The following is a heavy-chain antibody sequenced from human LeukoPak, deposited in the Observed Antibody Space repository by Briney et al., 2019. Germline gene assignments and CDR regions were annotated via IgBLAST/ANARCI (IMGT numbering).Heavy chain of an antibody. Sequence: ESGPTLVNPTQTLTLTCTFSGFSLRTRGMCVSWIRQPPGKALEWLALIDWDDDKYYSTSLKTRLTISKDTSKNQVVLTMTNMDPVDTATYYCARISQGDGYNYYAFDIWGQGTMVTVSS. CDR2: IDWDDDK. CDR3: ARISQGDGYNYYAFDI. V-gene: IGHV2-70*01. CDR1: GFSLRTRGMC. D-gene: IGHD5-24*01. J-gene: IGHJ3*02.